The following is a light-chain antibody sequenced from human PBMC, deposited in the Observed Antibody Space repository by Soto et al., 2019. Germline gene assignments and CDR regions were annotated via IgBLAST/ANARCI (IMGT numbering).Light chain of an antibody. CDR1: QSISSY. Sequence: DIQMTQSPSSLSASVGDRVTITCRASQSISSYLNWYQQKPGKAPKLLIYAASSVQSGVPSRFSGSGSGTAFTLTISSLQPDDFATYYCQQSYSTPPTFGGGTKVEIK. V-gene: IGKV1-39*01. CDR3: QQSYSTPPT. CDR2: AAS. J-gene: IGKJ4*01.